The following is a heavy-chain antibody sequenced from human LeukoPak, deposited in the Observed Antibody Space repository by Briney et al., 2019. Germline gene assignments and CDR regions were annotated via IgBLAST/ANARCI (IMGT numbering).Heavy chain of an antibody. Sequence: PSQTLSLTCTASGGSISSGSYYWSWIPQPAEKGLVWIVRIYTSGSNNYNPSLKSRVTITVDTSKNQLSLKLSSVTAADTAVYYCARDLISGYCSGGSCYSGPDDAFDIWGQGTMVTVSS. CDR2: IYTSGSN. V-gene: IGHV4-61*02. J-gene: IGHJ3*02. D-gene: IGHD2-15*01. CDR1: GGSISSGSYY. CDR3: ARDLISGYCSGGSCYSGPDDAFDI.